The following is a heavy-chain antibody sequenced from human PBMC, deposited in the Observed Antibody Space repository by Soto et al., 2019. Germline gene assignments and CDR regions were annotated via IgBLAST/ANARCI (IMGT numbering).Heavy chain of an antibody. D-gene: IGHD3-10*01. CDR2: TYYSVST. J-gene: IGHJ3*01. V-gene: IGHV4-59*01. CDR3: ERVWGGAIDF. Sequence: SETQSLTCTVSGGYIRSYDWSWIRQHPGKGLERFGYTYYSVSTIYNPSLKSRVTISVDTSKKQFSLNLSSVTAPDTAEDYCERVWGGAIDFWGEGTMVTVSS. CDR1: GGYIRSYD.